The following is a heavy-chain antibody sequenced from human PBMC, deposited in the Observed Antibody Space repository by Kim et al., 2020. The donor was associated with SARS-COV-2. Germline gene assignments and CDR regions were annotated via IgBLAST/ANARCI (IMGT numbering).Heavy chain of an antibody. CDR3: AKDSLRGRWGVVDY. Sequence: VKGRVTLSRDNHKNPLYLKMNSLRAEDTAVYDCAKDSLRGRWGVVDYWGQGTLVTVSS. D-gene: IGHD5-12*01. V-gene: IGHV3-23*01. J-gene: IGHJ4*02.